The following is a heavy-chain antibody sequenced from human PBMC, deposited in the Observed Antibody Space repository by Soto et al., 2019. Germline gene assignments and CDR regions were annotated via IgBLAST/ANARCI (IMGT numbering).Heavy chain of an antibody. CDR2: IYHSGST. CDR3: ARVLHDPPYTLATPDY. D-gene: IGHD1-1*01. J-gene: IGHJ4*02. Sequence: SETLSLTCAVSGGSISSVGYSWIWIRQPPGKGLEWIGYIYHSGSTYYNPSLKSRVTISVDRSKNQFSLKLSSVTAADTAVYYCARVLHDPPYTLATPDYWGKRTLVTVSS. CDR1: GGSISSVGYS. V-gene: IGHV4-30-2*01.